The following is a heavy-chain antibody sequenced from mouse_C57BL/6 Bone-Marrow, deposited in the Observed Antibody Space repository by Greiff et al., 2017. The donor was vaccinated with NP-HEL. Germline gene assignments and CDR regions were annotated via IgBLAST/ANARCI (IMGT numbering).Heavy chain of an antibody. CDR3: AFYDYEGGY. Sequence: QVQLQQPGAELVRPGSSVKLSCKASGYTFTSYWMDWVKQRPGQGLEWIGNIYPSDSATHYNQKFKDKATLTVDKSSSTAYMQLSSLTSEDSAVYYCAFYDYEGGYWGQGTTLTVSS. CDR1: GYTFTSYW. CDR2: IYPSDSAT. V-gene: IGHV1-61*01. J-gene: IGHJ2*01. D-gene: IGHD2-4*01.